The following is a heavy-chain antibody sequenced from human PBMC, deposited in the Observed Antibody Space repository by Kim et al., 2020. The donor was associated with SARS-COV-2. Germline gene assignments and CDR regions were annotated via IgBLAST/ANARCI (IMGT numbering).Heavy chain of an antibody. J-gene: IGHJ6*02. V-gene: IGHV3-30*02. CDR3: AKSKRGSYGMDV. Sequence: VKGRFTISRDNSKDTLYLQMNSLRAEDTAVYYWAKSKRGSYGMDVWGQGTTVTVSS. D-gene: IGHD1-26*01.